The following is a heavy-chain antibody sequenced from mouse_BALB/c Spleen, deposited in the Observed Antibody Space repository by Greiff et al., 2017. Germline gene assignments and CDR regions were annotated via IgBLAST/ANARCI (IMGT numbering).Heavy chain of an antibody. D-gene: IGHD2-3*01. CDR2: IRLKSDNYAT. Sequence: EVQLMESGGGLVQPAGSMTLSCVVSGFTFTSYWLSWVRQSPEKGLEWVAEIRLKSDNYATHYAVSVKGKFTISRDDSKSRLYLQMNSSRAEDTGIYYCTDGLDYWGQGTTLTVSS. CDR1: GFTFTSYW. CDR3: TDGLDY. J-gene: IGHJ2*01. V-gene: IGHV6-6*02.